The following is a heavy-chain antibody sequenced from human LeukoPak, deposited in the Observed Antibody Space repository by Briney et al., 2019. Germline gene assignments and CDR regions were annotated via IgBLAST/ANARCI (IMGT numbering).Heavy chain of an antibody. CDR1: GRTFSSYA. V-gene: IGHV1-69*01. D-gene: IGHD6-6*01. J-gene: IGHJ4*02. Sequence: ASVKVSCKASGRTFSSYATSWVRHAPGQGLDWMGGITPIFGTANYAQKFQRRVTITAHESTSTAYMELSSLRSDDTAVYYCARVTPSSSWWEVDYWGQGTLVTVSS. CDR3: ARVTPSSSWWEVDY. CDR2: ITPIFGTA.